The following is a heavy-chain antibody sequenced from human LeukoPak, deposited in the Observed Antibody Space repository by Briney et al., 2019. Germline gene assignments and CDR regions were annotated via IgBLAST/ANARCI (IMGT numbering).Heavy chain of an antibody. CDR3: AKGQELLQPDY. CDR2: ISGLSDYI. V-gene: IGHV3-21*01. Sequence: GGSLRLSCATSGFTFSSYNMYWVRQAPGKGLEWVASISGLSDYIFHAGPVKGRFTISRDNAKNSVFLQMNSLRAEDTAVYYCAKGQELLQPDYWGQGTLVTVSS. J-gene: IGHJ4*02. D-gene: IGHD5-18*01. CDR1: GFTFSSYN.